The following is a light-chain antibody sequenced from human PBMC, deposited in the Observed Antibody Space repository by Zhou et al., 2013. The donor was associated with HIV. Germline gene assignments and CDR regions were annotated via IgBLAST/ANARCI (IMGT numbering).Light chain of an antibody. CDR3: SSYTTSSTLV. V-gene: IGLV2-14*03. CDR1: SSDVGAYNY. Sequence: QSALTQPASVSGSPGQSITISCTGTSSDVGAYNYVSWYQQHPGKAPKLMIYDVSNRPSGVSNRFSGSKSGNTASLTIFGLQAEDEADYYCSSYTTSSTLVFGTGTKVTVL. J-gene: IGLJ1*01. CDR2: DVS.